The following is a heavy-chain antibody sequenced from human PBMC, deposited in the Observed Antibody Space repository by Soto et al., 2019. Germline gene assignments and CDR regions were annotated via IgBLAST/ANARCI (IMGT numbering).Heavy chain of an antibody. V-gene: IGHV3-73*02. CDR3: VRYPDGGSLDY. D-gene: IGHD6-25*01. J-gene: IGHJ4*02. Sequence: EVQLVESGGGLVQPGVSLKLSCAASGFTFSASAIHWVRQASGKGLEWVSRIKSRADNYATGDAASVKGRFTTSRDDSKNTYVRQMNGLRTEDTAVYYCVRYPDGGSLDYWGQGTLVAVGS. CDR1: GFTFSASA. CDR2: IKSRADNYAT.